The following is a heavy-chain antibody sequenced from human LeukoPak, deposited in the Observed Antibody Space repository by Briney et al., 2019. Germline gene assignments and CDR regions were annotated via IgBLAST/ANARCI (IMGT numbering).Heavy chain of an antibody. V-gene: IGHV4-34*01. CDR2: INHSGST. Sequence: SETLSLTCAVYGGSFSGYYWSWIRQPPGKGLEWIGEINHSGSTNYNPSLKSRVTISVDTSKTQFSLKLSSVTAADTAVYYCARGGSSWYRSRFDPWGQGTLVTVSS. CDR1: GGSFSGYY. J-gene: IGHJ5*02. CDR3: ARGGSSWYRSRFDP. D-gene: IGHD6-13*01.